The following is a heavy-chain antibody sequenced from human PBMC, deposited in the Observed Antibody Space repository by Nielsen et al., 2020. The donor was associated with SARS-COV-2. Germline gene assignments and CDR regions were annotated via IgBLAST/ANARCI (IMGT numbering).Heavy chain of an antibody. CDR3: AGILTGYPEADS. J-gene: IGHJ4*02. Sequence: SVKVSCKASGGTFSTHSISWVRQAPGQGPEWMGRIIPMVGIRDYAQKFQGRVTMTADKSTTTAWLELTSLRSEDTAMYYCAGILTGYPEADSWGQGTLVTVSS. CDR2: IIPMVGIR. CDR1: GGTFSTHS. V-gene: IGHV1-69*02. D-gene: IGHD3-9*01.